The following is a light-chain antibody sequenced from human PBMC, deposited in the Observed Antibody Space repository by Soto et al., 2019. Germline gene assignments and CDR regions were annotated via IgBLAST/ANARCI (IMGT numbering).Light chain of an antibody. Sequence: QSVLTQPASVSGSPGQSITISCTGTSSDVGNYNLVSWYQQHPGKAPKFMIYEVSKRPSGVSNRFSGSKSDNTASLTISGLHAEDESDYYCCSYAGSGTFVFGTGTKLTVL. J-gene: IGLJ1*01. CDR1: SSDVGNYNL. CDR3: CSYAGSGTFV. V-gene: IGLV2-23*02. CDR2: EVS.